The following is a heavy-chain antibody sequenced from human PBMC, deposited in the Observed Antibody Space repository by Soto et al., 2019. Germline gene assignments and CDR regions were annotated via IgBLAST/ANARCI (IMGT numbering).Heavy chain of an antibody. CDR1: GFTFDDYG. CDR2: INWNGSRT. V-gene: IGHV3-20*04. Sequence: GGSLRLSCAASGFTFDDYGMSWVRQAPGKGLEWVSDINWNGSRTGYADSVKGRFTISRDNAKNSLYLQMNSLRAEDTAVYYCARDYCSGGSCPFDPWGQGTLVTVSS. CDR3: ARDYCSGGSCPFDP. D-gene: IGHD2-15*01. J-gene: IGHJ5*02.